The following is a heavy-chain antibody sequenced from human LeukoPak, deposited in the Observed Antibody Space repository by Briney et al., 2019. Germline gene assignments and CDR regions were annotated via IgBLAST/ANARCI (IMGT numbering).Heavy chain of an antibody. CDR1: GFTFSAYW. Sequence: PGGSLRLSCAASGFTFSAYWMHWVRQAPGKGLVWVSRINTDGSSTSYADSVKGRFTISRDNAKNTLYLQMNSLRAEDTAVYYCARETDSGLLNMDVGGKGTTVTVSS. CDR3: ARETDSGLLNMDV. V-gene: IGHV3-74*01. CDR2: INTDGSST. D-gene: IGHD1-14*01. J-gene: IGHJ6*03.